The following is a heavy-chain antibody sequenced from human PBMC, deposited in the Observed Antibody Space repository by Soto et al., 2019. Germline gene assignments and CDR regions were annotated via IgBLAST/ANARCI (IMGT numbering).Heavy chain of an antibody. V-gene: IGHV1-46*01. CDR3: ARVLPPFDP. CDR2: IEPSGGSR. CDR1: GYTFTSYY. J-gene: IGHJ5*02. Sequence: ASVKVSCKASGYTFTSYYMHWVRQAPGQGLEWMGVIEPSGGSRSYTQKFQGRVTMTRDTSTSTVYMELRSLRSDDTAVYYCARVLPPFDPWGQGTLVTVSS.